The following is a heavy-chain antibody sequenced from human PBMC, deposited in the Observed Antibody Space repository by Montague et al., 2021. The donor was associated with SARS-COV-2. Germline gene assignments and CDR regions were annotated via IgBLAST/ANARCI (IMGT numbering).Heavy chain of an antibody. D-gene: IGHD3-3*01. CDR1: GFTFSSYW. CDR3: ARDNDDFWSGYYPLDY. V-gene: IGHV3-7*01. CDR2: IKQDGSEK. J-gene: IGHJ4*02. Sequence: SLILSCAASGFTFSSYWMSLFRQAPVKGLEWVANIKQDGSEKYYLDSVKVRFTISRDNAKNSLYLQMNSLRAEDTAVYYCARDNDDFWSGYYPLDYWGQGTLVTVSS.